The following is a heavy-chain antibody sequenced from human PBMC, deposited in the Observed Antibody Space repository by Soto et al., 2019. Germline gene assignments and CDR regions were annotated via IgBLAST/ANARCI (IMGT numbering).Heavy chain of an antibody. J-gene: IGHJ3*02. CDR2: MNPNSGNT. Sequence: QVQLVQSGAEVKKPGASVKVSCKASGYTFTGYDINWVRQATGQGLEWMGWMNPNSGNTGYAQKFQGRVTMTRNTSISTAYMELSSMRSEDTAVYYCASPVGYCSSTSCSDAFDIWGQGTMVTVSS. V-gene: IGHV1-8*01. CDR1: GYTFTGYD. D-gene: IGHD2-2*01. CDR3: ASPVGYCSSTSCSDAFDI.